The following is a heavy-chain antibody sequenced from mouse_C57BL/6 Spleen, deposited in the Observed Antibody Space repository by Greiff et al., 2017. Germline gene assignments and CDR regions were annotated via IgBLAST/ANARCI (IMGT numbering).Heavy chain of an antibody. V-gene: IGHV2-3*01. J-gene: IGHJ2*01. CDR3: ARHYYGSSYIDY. Sequence: VKLQESGPGLVAPSQSLSITCTVSGFSFTSYGVSWVRQPPGKGLEWLGVIWGDGSTHYHSALISRLSISKDNSKSQVSLKLNSRQTDDTATYYWARHYYGSSYIDYWGQGTTRTVSS. CDR1: GFSFTSYG. D-gene: IGHD1-1*01. CDR2: IWGDGST.